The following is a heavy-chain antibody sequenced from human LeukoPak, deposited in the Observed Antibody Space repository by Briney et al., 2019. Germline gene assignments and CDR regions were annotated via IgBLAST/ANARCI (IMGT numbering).Heavy chain of an antibody. D-gene: IGHD6-6*01. CDR3: ARGRAARPYYYYYYMDV. CDR1: GGSISSGNYY. V-gene: IGHV4-61*02. CDR2: IYTSGST. J-gene: IGHJ6*03. Sequence: SQTLSLTCTVSGGSISSGNYYWSWIRQPAGKGLEWIGRIYTSGSTNYNPSLKSRVTISVDTSKNQFSLKLSSVTAADTAVYYCARGRAARPYYYYYYMDVWGKGTTVTVSS.